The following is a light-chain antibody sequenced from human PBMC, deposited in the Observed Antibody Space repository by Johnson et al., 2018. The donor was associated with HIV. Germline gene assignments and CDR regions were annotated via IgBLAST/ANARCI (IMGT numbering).Light chain of an antibody. CDR2: EDK. CDR1: SSNIGNNY. Sequence: QSLLTQPPSVSAAPGQKVTISCSGSSSNIGNNYVSWYQQLPGTAPKLLIYEDKRRPSGPPDLFSGSKSGPSATLGITGLQTGDEADYYCGTWESSLRSYVFGTGTKVTVL. V-gene: IGLV1-51*02. CDR3: GTWESSLRSYV. J-gene: IGLJ1*01.